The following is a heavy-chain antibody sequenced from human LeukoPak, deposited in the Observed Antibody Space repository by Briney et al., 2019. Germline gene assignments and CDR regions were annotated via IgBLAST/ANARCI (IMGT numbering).Heavy chain of an antibody. CDR2: INNDESSL. Sequence: QPGGSLRLSCAPSGFTFSSYWMHWVRPPPGKGVVWVARINNDESSLSSADSGKGRFTISRDNAKNTLYLQMNSVRAEDTAVYYCARVRRGGVMVTFDYWGQGTLVTVSS. J-gene: IGHJ4*02. CDR1: GFTFSSYW. V-gene: IGHV3-74*01. D-gene: IGHD3-16*01. CDR3: ARVRRGGVMVTFDY.